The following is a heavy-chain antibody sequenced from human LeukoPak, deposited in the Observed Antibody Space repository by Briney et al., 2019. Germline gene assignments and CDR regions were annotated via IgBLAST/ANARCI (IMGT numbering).Heavy chain of an antibody. CDR3: ARAGSSGYLIDY. CDR2: IYYSGNT. Sequence: SETLSLTCAVSGGSLSSYYWSWIRQPPGKGLEWIGYIYYSGNTNYNPSLKSRVTISIDTSKNQFSLKLTSVTAADTAVYYCARAGSSGYLIDYWGQGTLVTVSS. CDR1: GGSLSSYY. V-gene: IGHV4-59*01. J-gene: IGHJ4*02. D-gene: IGHD3-22*01.